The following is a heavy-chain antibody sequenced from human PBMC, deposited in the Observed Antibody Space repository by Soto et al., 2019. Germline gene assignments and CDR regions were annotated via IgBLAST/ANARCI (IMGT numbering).Heavy chain of an antibody. CDR3: ARGLLYCSGGSCYRLLDY. J-gene: IGHJ4*02. CDR2: IKHDGSEK. V-gene: IGHV3-7*01. CDR1: EFTFSNYW. Sequence: GGSLRLSCAASEFTFSNYWMTWVRQAPGKGLEWVANIKHDGSEKYYVDSVKGRFTISRDNAKNSLYLQMNSLRAEDAAVYFCARGLLYCSGGSCYRLLDYRGRGTPVTVSS. D-gene: IGHD2-15*01.